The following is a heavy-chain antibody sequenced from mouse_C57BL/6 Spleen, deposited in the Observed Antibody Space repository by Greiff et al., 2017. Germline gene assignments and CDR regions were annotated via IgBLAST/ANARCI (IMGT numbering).Heavy chain of an antibody. CDR3: ARDNYGLDY. V-gene: IGHV5-16*01. CDR2: PTYDGSST. J-gene: IGHJ2*01. CDR1: GFTFSDYY. Sequence: EVMLVESPRRLVHPACSLILSYTASGFTFSDYYMALVRHVPETGLEWVANPTYDGSSTYSLASLHTPFIISRDNAKDILDLQMSSLKSEDTATYYCARDNYGLDYWGQGTTLTVAS. D-gene: IGHD1-1*01.